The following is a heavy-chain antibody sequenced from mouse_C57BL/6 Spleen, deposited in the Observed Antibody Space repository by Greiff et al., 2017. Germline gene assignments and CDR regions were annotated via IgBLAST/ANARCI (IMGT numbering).Heavy chain of an antibody. CDR2: IDPANGNT. CDR1: GFNIKNTY. V-gene: IGHV14-3*01. D-gene: IGHD2-3*01. J-gene: IGHJ3*01. Sequence: EVQRVESVAELVRPGASVKLSCTASGFNIKNTYMHWVKQRPEQGLEWIGRIDPANGNTKYAPKFQGKATITADTSSNTAYLQLSSLTSEDTAIYYCAGYDGYWAWFAYWGQGTLVTVSA. CDR3: AGYDGYWAWFAY.